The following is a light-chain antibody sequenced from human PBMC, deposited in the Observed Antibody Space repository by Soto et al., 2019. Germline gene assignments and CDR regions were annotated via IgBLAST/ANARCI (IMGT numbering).Light chain of an antibody. CDR2: DAS. CDR1: QRVSNY. J-gene: IGKJ4*01. Sequence: IVFTQSPATLSLSPGQRDTLSCRASQRVSNYLAWFKQKPDQAPMLLIYDASNRATGIPARFSGSGSGTDFTLTRSILEAEDFPVYYSRQSSSWPLLTVGGGPNVDI. V-gene: IGKV3-11*01. CDR3: RQSSSWPLLT.